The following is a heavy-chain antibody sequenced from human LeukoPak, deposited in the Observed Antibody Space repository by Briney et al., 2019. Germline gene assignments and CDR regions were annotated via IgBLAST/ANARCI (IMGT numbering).Heavy chain of an antibody. CDR2: ISYDGSNK. CDR1: GFTFSSYA. Sequence: PGGSLRLSCAASGFTFSSYAMHWVRQVRQAPGKGLEWVAVISYDGSNKYYADSVKGRFTVSRDNSKNTLYLQMNSLRAEDTAVYYCAKGGWYGWGQGTLVTVSS. V-gene: IGHV3-30*04. CDR3: AKGGWYG. J-gene: IGHJ4*02. D-gene: IGHD6-19*01.